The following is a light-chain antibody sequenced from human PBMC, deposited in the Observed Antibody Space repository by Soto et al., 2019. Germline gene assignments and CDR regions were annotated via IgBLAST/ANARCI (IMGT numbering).Light chain of an antibody. J-gene: IGKJ1*01. CDR3: QQYGSSGT. CDR1: ESVRHY. V-gene: IGKV3-20*01. CDR2: GAS. Sequence: EIVCTQSSATLSLSPGARAPLSCRASESVRHYLAWYQQKPGQAPSLLIYGASNRATGIPDRFSGSGSGTDFPLTISRLEPEDSAAYDCQQYGSSGTFGQGTKVDIK.